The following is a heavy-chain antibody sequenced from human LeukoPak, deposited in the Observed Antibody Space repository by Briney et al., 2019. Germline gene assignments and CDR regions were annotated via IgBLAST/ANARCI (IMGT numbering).Heavy chain of an antibody. Sequence: GRSLRLSCVASGFTFNDYAMHWVRQAPGKGLEWVSGISWNGGTTVYADSVKGRFTISRDNGKKSLYLQMNSLRVEDMAFYYCGKVRYDSSGYAFDIWGPGTMVTVSS. CDR3: GKVRYDSSGYAFDI. V-gene: IGHV3-9*03. J-gene: IGHJ3*02. CDR2: ISWNGGTT. D-gene: IGHD3-22*01. CDR1: GFTFNDYA.